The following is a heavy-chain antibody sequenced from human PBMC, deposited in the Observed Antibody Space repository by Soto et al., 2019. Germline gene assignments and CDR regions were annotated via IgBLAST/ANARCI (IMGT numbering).Heavy chain of an antibody. CDR3: ARGWSNGGTHFDY. Sequence: GGSLRLSCAASVFTVSDSEMEWVRQTPGKGLEWISYISISGTTIYSDSVRGRFTISRDNAKNSLFLHMIGLRAEDSALYYCARGWSNGGTHFDYWGQGTLVTVSS. D-gene: IGHD2-15*01. J-gene: IGHJ4*02. CDR1: VFTVSDSE. V-gene: IGHV3-48*03. CDR2: ISISGTT.